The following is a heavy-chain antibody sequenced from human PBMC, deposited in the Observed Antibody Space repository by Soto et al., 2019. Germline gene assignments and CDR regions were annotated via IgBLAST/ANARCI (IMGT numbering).Heavy chain of an antibody. CDR2: IWYDGSNK. V-gene: IGHV3-33*01. CDR1: GFTFSSYG. J-gene: IGHJ4*02. D-gene: IGHD4-17*01. CDR3: ARGLYGDYVPDTFDY. Sequence: PGGSLRLSCAASGFTFSSYGMHWVRQAPGKGLEWVAVIWYDGSNKYYADSVKGRFTISRDNSKNTLYLQMNSLRAEDTAVYYCARGLYGDYVPDTFDYWGQGTLVTVSS.